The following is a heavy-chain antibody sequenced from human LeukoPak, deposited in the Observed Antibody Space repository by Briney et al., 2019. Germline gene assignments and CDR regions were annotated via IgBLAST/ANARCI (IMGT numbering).Heavy chain of an antibody. CDR3: ARDPDGYKFFDN. V-gene: IGHV4-59*01. Sequence: PSETLSLTRTVSSGSIGTNFWHWIRQSPGKGLEWMGYIYDSGTTAYNPSLKRRVTMSVDRSTNQFSLKLTPVTAADTAVYYCARDPDGYKFFDNWGRGSPVIVSS. CDR1: SGSIGTNF. J-gene: IGHJ4*02. CDR2: IYDSGTT. D-gene: IGHD5-24*01.